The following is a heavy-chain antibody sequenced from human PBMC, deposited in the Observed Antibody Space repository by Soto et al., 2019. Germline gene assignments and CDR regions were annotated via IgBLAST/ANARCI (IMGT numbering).Heavy chain of an antibody. CDR2: ISYDGSNK. Sequence: QVQLVESGGGVVQPGRSLRLSCAASGFTFSSYAMHWVRQAPGKGLEWVAVISYDGSNKYYADSVKGRFTISRDNSKNTLYLQMNSLRAEDTAVYYCAKDLAFGGVPRGAFDIWGQGTMVTVSS. CDR3: AKDLAFGGVPRGAFDI. V-gene: IGHV3-30*04. CDR1: GFTFSSYA. J-gene: IGHJ3*02. D-gene: IGHD3-16*01.